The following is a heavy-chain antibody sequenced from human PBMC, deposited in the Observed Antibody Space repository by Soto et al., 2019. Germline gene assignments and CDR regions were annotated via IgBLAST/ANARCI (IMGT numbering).Heavy chain of an antibody. J-gene: IGHJ4*02. CDR3: ARGGELLKDY. CDR2: ISSSGSTI. Sequence: EVQLVESEGGLVQPGGSLRLSCAASGFTISSYEMNWVRQAPGKGLEWVSYISSSGSTIYYADSVKGRFTISRDNAKNSLYLQMNSLRAEDTAVYYCARGGELLKDYWGQGTLVTVSS. D-gene: IGHD1-26*01. V-gene: IGHV3-48*03. CDR1: GFTISSYE.